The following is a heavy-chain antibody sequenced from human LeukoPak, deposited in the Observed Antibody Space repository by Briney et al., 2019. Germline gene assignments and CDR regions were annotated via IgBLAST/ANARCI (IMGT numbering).Heavy chain of an antibody. Sequence: ASVKVSCKASGYTFTSYYMHWVRQAPGQGLEWMGIINPSGGSTSYAQKFQGRVTMTRDMSTSTVYMELSSLRSEDTAVYYCARDPLGYGGNSGLGYWGQGTLVTVSS. J-gene: IGHJ4*02. CDR2: INPSGGST. V-gene: IGHV1-46*01. CDR3: ARDPLGYGGNSGLGY. CDR1: GYTFTSYY. D-gene: IGHD4-23*01.